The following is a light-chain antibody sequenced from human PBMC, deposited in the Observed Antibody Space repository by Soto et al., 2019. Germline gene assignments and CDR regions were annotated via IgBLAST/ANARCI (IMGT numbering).Light chain of an antibody. V-gene: IGLV2-14*01. J-gene: IGLJ2*01. CDR2: DVT. Sequence: QSVLTQAASVSGSPGQSITISCTGTSSDVGGFNYVCWYQQHPGKAPKLIIYDVTNRPSEVSNRFSASKSGNTASLSISGLQAEDEADYYCSSYTTSGTVVFGGGTKLIVL. CDR3: SSYTTSGTVV. CDR1: SSDVGGFNY.